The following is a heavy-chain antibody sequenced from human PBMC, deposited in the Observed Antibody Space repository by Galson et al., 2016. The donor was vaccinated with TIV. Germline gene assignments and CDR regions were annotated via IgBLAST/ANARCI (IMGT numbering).Heavy chain of an antibody. J-gene: IGHJ6*03. D-gene: IGHD3-10*01. V-gene: IGHV1-69*13. Sequence: SVKVSCKASGGTFTSFAISWVRQSRGQGLEWMGGTVPMFGVVTYAQKFQGRVTITADASTSTVYMELRSLRSEDTAMYYCARVRFGELSGYYYYMDVWGKGTTVTVSS. CDR3: ARVRFGELSGYYYYMDV. CDR2: TVPMFGVV. CDR1: GGTFTSFA.